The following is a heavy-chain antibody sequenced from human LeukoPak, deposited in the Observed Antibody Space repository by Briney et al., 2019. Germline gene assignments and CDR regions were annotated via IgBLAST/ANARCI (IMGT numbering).Heavy chain of an antibody. V-gene: IGHV3-30*18. J-gene: IGHJ6*04. D-gene: IGHD2-15*01. CDR1: GLTFSSYG. Sequence: PGGSLRLSCVVSGLTFSSYGMHGVRQAPGKGLEGGAVISYDGSNKYYADSVKGRFTISRDNSKNTLYLQMNSLRAEDTAVFYCAKDAPPCSGGSCYSGYYFYGMDVWGKGTTVTVSS. CDR2: ISYDGSNK. CDR3: AKDAPPCSGGSCYSGYYFYGMDV.